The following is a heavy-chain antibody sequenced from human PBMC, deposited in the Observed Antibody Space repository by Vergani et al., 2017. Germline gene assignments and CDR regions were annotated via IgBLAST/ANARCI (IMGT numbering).Heavy chain of an antibody. CDR1: GFTFSSYW. J-gene: IGHJ4*02. CDR3: ARSSIAARHYFDY. D-gene: IGHD6-6*01. CDR2: IKQDGSEK. Sequence: EVQLVESGGGLVQPGGSLRLSCAASGFTFSSYWMSWVRQAPGKGLEWVANIKQDGSEKYYVDSVKGRFTISRDNAKNSLYLQMNSLRAEYTAVYYCARSSIAARHYFDYWGQGTLVTVSS. V-gene: IGHV3-7*03.